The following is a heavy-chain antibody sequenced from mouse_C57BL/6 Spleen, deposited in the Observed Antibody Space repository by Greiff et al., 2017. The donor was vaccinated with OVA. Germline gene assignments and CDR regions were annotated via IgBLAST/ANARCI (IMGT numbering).Heavy chain of an antibody. CDR3: ARITTVVDYYAMDY. CDR1: GFSLSTFGMG. CDR2: IWWDDDK. D-gene: IGHD1-1*01. Sequence: QVTLKVSGPGILQPSQSLSLTCSFSGFSLSTFGMGVGWIRQPSGKGLEWLAHIWWDDDKYYNPALKSRLTIFKDTSKNQIFLKIANIDTADTATYYCARITTVVDYYAMDYWGQGTSVTVSS. J-gene: IGHJ4*01. V-gene: IGHV8-8*01.